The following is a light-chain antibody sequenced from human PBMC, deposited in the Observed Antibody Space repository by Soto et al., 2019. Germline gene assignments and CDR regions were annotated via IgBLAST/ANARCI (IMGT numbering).Light chain of an antibody. CDR2: DVT. V-gene: IGLV2-14*01. CDR1: TDVPASNS. CDR3: SSYVTSSLVL. Sequence: QPVLTQPASVSGSRGQSITVSCTGTTDVPASNSVSWYQQHPGKAPILIIYDVTKRPSGVSSRFSGSKSDNTASLTIPGLQVEDEADYYCSSYVTSSLVLFGGGTQLTVL. J-gene: IGLJ2*01.